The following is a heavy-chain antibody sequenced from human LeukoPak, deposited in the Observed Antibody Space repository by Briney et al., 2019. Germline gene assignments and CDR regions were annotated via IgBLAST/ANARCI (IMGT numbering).Heavy chain of an antibody. Sequence: PGGSLRLSCAASGFTFVTCAMTWVRQAPGKGLEWVSSVSGSGHETFYSDSVKGRFTISRDNSKDTVYLQMNNLKAEDTALYFCVKNQRIIARRFVARTRVIVTSPLEDWGQGTLVAASS. V-gene: IGHV3-23*01. D-gene: IGHD2-21*01. CDR1: GFTFVTCA. CDR2: VSGSGHET. CDR3: VKNQRIIARRFVARTRVIVTSPLED. J-gene: IGHJ4*02.